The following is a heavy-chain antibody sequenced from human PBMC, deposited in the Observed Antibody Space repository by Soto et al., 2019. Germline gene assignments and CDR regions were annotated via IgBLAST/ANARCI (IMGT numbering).Heavy chain of an antibody. J-gene: IGHJ6*01. CDR3: ARGGYYDSSGSRNYYYYGMNV. V-gene: IGHV1-24*01. CDR2: FDPEDGET. CDR1: GYTLTELS. Sequence: ASVKVSCKVSGYTLTELSMHWVRQAPGKGLEWMGGFDPEDGETIYAQKFQGRVTMTEDTSTNTAYMELRSLRSEDTAMYFCARGGYYDSSGSRNYYYYGMNVWGQGTTVTVSS. D-gene: IGHD3-9*01.